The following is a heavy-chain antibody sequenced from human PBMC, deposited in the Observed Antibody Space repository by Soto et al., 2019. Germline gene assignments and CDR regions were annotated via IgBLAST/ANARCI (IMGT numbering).Heavy chain of an antibody. V-gene: IGHV3-33*06. D-gene: IGHD4-17*01. CDR3: AKEDYGGNSAFDI. J-gene: IGHJ3*02. CDR2: ILYDGSNK. CDR1: GFTFSNYG. Sequence: QVQLVESGGDVVQPGRSLRLSCAASGFTFSNYGMHWARQAPGKGLEWVAAILYDGSNKYYADSVKGRFTISRDNSKNTLYLQMNSLRAEDTAVYYCAKEDYGGNSAFDIWGQGTMVTVSS.